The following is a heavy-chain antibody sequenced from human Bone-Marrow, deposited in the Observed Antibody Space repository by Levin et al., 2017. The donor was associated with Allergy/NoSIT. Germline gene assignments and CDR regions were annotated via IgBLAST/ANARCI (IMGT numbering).Heavy chain of an antibody. CDR1: GFTFSSYG. Sequence: PGESLKISCAASGFTFSSYGMHWVRQAPGKGLEWVAVISYDGSNKYYADSVKGRFTISRDNSKNTLYLQMNSLRAEDTAVYYCAKLSGDYRLVDYWGQGTLVTVSS. CDR2: ISYDGSNK. D-gene: IGHD4-17*01. J-gene: IGHJ4*02. CDR3: AKLSGDYRLVDY. V-gene: IGHV3-30*18.